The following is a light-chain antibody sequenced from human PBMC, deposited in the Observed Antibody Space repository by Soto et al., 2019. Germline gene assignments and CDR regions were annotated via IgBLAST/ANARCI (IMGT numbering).Light chain of an antibody. Sequence: DIQMTQSPSTLSAYVGERVTITCRASQSISPWLAWYQKKPGKAPNLLIYRASNLQTGVPSRFSGSGSGTEFPLTINSLQPDDFATYYCQQYRGRPYTFGQGTKLEIE. CDR3: QQYRGRPYT. CDR1: QSISPW. J-gene: IGKJ2*01. V-gene: IGKV1-5*03. CDR2: RAS.